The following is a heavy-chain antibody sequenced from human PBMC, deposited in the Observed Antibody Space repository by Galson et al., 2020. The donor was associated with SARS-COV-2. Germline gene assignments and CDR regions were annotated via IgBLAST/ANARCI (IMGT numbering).Heavy chain of an antibody. CDR3: ARSDSSGCRGNY. J-gene: IGHJ4*02. Sequence: ESGPTLVKHTQTLTLTCTFSGFSLSSSGMCVSWIRQPHGKALEWLARIDWDDDEYYSTSLKTRLTISKDTSKNQVVLTMTNMDPMDTATYYCARSDSSGCRGNYWGQGTLVTVSS. D-gene: IGHD6-19*01. CDR2: IDWDDDE. CDR1: GFSLSSSGMC. V-gene: IGHV2-70*11.